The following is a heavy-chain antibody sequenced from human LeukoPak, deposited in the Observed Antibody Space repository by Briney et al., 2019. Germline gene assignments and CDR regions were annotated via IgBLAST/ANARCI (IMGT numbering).Heavy chain of an antibody. J-gene: IGHJ4*02. CDR2: IYTSGST. CDR3: ARASLIKVVPAAPGYYFDY. V-gene: IGHV4-61*02. Sequence: SQTLSLTCTVSGGSISSGSYYWSWIRQPAGKGLEWIGRIYTSGSTNYNPSLKSRVTISVDTSKNQFSLKLSSVTAADTAVYHCARASLIKVVPAAPGYYFDYWGQGTLVTVSS. CDR1: GGSISSGSYY. D-gene: IGHD2-2*01.